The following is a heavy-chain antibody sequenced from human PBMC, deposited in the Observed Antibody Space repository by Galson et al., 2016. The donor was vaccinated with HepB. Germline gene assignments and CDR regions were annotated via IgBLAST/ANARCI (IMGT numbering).Heavy chain of an antibody. CDR3: ARLGTMVRGGMKYHYGMDV. J-gene: IGHJ6*02. D-gene: IGHD3-10*01. V-gene: IGHV1-18*01. Sequence: SVKVSCKASGYTFTNYGLSWVRQAPGQGLEWMGWISAYIGNARYAHNLKGRVALSTDTSTSTAYMELRSLRSDDTAVYYCARLGTMVRGGMKYHYGMDVWGQGTTVTVSS. CDR2: ISAYIGNA. CDR1: GYTFTNYG.